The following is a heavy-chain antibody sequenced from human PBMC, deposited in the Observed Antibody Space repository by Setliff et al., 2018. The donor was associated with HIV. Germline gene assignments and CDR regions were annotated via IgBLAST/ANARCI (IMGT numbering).Heavy chain of an antibody. Sequence: KPSETLSLTCTVSSGSISSHYWSWIRQPPGKGLEWIGYISNTGNIYYNPSLKSRVTISLDTSKKQFSLRLTSLTAADTAVYYCAREVTLRVYGDYAQYHYYMDVWGKGTTVTVSS. D-gene: IGHD4-17*01. V-gene: IGHV4-59*11. CDR3: AREVTLRVYGDYAQYHYYMDV. J-gene: IGHJ6*03. CDR2: ISNTGNI. CDR1: SGSISSHY.